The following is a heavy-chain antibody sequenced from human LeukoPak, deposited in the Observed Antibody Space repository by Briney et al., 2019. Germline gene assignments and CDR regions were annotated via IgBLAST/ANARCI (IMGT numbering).Heavy chain of an antibody. CDR1: GFTFSSYA. CDR3: AKDLSSSWSFDY. J-gene: IGHJ4*02. Sequence: GGSLRLSCAASGFTFSSYAMSWVRQAPGKGLEWVSAISGSGGSTYYADPVKGRFTISRDNSKNTLYLQMNSLRAEDTAVYYCAKDLSSSWSFDYWGQGTLVTVSS. CDR2: ISGSGGST. V-gene: IGHV3-23*01. D-gene: IGHD6-13*01.